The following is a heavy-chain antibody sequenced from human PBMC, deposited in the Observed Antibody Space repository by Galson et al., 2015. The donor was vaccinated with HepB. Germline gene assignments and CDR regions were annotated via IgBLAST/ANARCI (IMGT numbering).Heavy chain of an antibody. J-gene: IGHJ6*02. CDR2: INAGNGNT. CDR3: ARLGIDVVVVVEAPDYYYYGMDV. D-gene: IGHD2-15*01. V-gene: IGHV1-3*01. CDR1: GYTFSSYA. Sequence: SVKVSCKASGYTFSSYAIHWVRQAPGQRLEWMAWINAGNGNTKYSQTFQGRLTITRDTSASTGYMELSGLRSEDTAEYYCARLGIDVVVVVEAPDYYYYGMDVWGQETTVTVSS.